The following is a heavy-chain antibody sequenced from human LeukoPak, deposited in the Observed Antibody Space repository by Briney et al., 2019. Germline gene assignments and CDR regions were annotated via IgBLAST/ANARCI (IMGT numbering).Heavy chain of an antibody. D-gene: IGHD2-2*01. CDR1: GYTFTGYY. CDR2: INPNSGGT. CDR3: ARDQHYATDY. Sequence: ASVKVSCKASGYTFTGYYMHWVRQAPGQGLEWMGWINPNSGGTNYAQKFQGRVTMTSDTSTSTVYMELSSLISDDTAVYYCARDQHYATDYWGQGTLVTVYS. J-gene: IGHJ4*02. V-gene: IGHV1-2*02.